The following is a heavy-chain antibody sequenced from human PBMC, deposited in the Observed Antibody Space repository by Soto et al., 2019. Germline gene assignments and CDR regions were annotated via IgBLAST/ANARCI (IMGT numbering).Heavy chain of an antibody. J-gene: IGHJ4*02. CDR3: AKDRYYGSADTSPRYY. CDR2: TSYDGSNK. D-gene: IGHD3-10*01. V-gene: IGHV3-30*18. Sequence: TLRRSCAASGFTFSSDGMHWVRQARGKGLEWVAVTSYDGSNKYYADSVKGRFTISRDNSKNSLYLQMNRLRAEDTAVYYCAKDRYYGSADTSPRYYCGQGPRGTVSS. CDR1: GFTFSSDG.